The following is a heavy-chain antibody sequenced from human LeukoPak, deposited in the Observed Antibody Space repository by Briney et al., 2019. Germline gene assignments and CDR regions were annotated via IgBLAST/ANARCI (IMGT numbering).Heavy chain of an antibody. Sequence: GGSLRLSCAASGFTFSSYSMNWVRQAPGKGLEWVSSISSSSSYIYYADSVKGRFTISRDNSKNTLYLQMNSLRAEDTAVYYCANTKYSSGWYWYVYWGQGTLVTVSS. D-gene: IGHD6-19*01. J-gene: IGHJ4*02. CDR2: ISSSSSYI. CDR3: ANTKYSSGWYWYVY. V-gene: IGHV3-21*04. CDR1: GFTFSSYS.